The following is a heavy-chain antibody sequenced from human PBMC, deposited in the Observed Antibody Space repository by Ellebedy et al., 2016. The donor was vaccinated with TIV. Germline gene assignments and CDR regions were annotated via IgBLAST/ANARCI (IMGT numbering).Heavy chain of an antibody. CDR3: ARSLGYNWFDF. D-gene: IGHD3-16*01. CDR2: IIPIFGSA. V-gene: IGHV1-69*13. J-gene: IGHJ5*01. CDR1: GGTFSNYP. Sequence: SVKVSCXASGGTFSNYPISWVRQAPGQGLEWMGGIIPIFGSANYAQKFQGRVTITADESTSTAYMELSSLRSEDTAVYYCARSLGYNWFDFWGQGTLVTVSS.